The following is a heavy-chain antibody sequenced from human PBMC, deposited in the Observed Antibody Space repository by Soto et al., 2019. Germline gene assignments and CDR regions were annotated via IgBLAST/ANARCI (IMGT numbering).Heavy chain of an antibody. Sequence: QVQLVESGGGLVKPGGSLRLSCAASGFTFSDYYMSWIRQAPGKGLEWVSYISSRSSTIFYADSVKGRFTISRDNVMNSLYLQMNSLRAEDTAVYYCASGTNGAFFAYWGQGILGTVSS. V-gene: IGHV3-11*01. J-gene: IGHJ4*02. CDR3: ASGTNGAFFAY. D-gene: IGHD2-8*01. CDR1: GFTFSDYY. CDR2: ISSRSSTI.